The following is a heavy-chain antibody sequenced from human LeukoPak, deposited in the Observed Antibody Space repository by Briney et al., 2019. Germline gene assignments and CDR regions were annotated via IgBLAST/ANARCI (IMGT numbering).Heavy chain of an antibody. CDR2: ISGSGGTT. Sequence: GGSLRLPCAASGFTFSSYAVRWVRQPPGKGLECVSVISGSGGTTYYADSVKGRFTISRDNSKNTLYLQMNSLRAEDTAVYFCARDPGEQPYYYNYYMDVWGKGTTVTVSS. D-gene: IGHD3-16*01. J-gene: IGHJ6*03. CDR3: ARDPGEQPYYYNYYMDV. CDR1: GFTFSSYA. V-gene: IGHV3-23*01.